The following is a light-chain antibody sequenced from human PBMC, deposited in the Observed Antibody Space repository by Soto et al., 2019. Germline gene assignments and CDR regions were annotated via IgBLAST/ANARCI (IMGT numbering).Light chain of an antibody. J-gene: IGKJ2*01. CDR2: GAS. CDR3: QHLNSYPYT. Sequence: DIQLTQSPSFLSAAVGDRVTITCWASQDITNFLAWYQQKPGKAPELLIYGASTLHSGVPARFSGSGSGTEFTLTISSLQPEDFATYHCQHLNSYPYTFGQGTKLEIK. CDR1: QDITNF. V-gene: IGKV1-9*01.